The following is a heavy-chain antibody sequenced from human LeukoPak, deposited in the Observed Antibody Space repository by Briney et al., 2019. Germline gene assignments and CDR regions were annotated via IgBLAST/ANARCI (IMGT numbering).Heavy chain of an antibody. CDR2: FDPEDGET. V-gene: IGHV1-24*01. J-gene: IGHJ6*03. Sequence: GSSVKVSCKASGGTFSSYTISWVRQAPGQGLEWMGGFDPEDGETIYAQKFQGRVTMTEDTSTDTAYMELSSLRSEDTAVYYCATVKYQHYYYYMDVWGKGTTVTVSS. CDR1: GGTFSSYT. D-gene: IGHD2-2*01. CDR3: ATVKYQHYYYYMDV.